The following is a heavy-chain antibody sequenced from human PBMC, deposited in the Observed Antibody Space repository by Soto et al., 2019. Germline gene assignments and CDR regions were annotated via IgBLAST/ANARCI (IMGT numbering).Heavy chain of an antibody. Sequence: SETLSLTCSVSGDSISNLDYFWAWIRQPPGQALEYIGYIYKSATTYYNPSFESRVAISVDTSKSQFSLNVTSVTAADTAVYYCARVAGSSRGYFDYWGQGTLVTVSS. CDR3: ARVAGSSRGYFDY. D-gene: IGHD6-6*01. CDR2: IYKSATT. V-gene: IGHV4-30-4*01. CDR1: GDSISNLDYF. J-gene: IGHJ4*02.